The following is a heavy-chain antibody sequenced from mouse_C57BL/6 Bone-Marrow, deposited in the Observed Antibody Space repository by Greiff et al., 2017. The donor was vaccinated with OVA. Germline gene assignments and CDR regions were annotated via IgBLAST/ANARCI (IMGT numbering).Heavy chain of an antibody. J-gene: IGHJ1*03. V-gene: IGHV3-6*01. CDR1: GYSITSGYY. D-gene: IGHD3-3*01. CDR3: ARGRAGTWYFDV. CDR2: ISYDGSN. Sequence: VQLQQSGPGLVKPSQSLSLTCSVTGYSITSGYYWNWIRQFPGNKLEWMGYISYDGSNNYNPSLKNRISITRDTSKNQFFLKLNSVTTEDTATYYCARGRAGTWYFDVWGTGTTVTVSS.